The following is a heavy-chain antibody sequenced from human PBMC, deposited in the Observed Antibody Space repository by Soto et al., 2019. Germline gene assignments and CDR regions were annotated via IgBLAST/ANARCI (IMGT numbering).Heavy chain of an antibody. Sequence: QVQLQQWGAGLLKPSETLSLTCAVYGGSFSGYYWSWIRQPPGKGLEWIGEINRSGSTNYNPSHKSRVTISVDTSKNQFSLKLSSVTAADTAVYYCASGSIAAAGSYWFDPWGQGTLVTVSS. CDR2: INRSGST. CDR1: GGSFSGYY. J-gene: IGHJ5*02. D-gene: IGHD6-13*01. V-gene: IGHV4-34*01. CDR3: ASGSIAAAGSYWFDP.